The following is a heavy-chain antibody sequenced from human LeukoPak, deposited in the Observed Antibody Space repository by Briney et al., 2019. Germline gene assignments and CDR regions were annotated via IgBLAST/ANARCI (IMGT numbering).Heavy chain of an antibody. V-gene: IGHV3-30*18. CDR3: AKYSVVGARSIDY. CDR2: ISYDGSTK. Sequence: PGGSLRLSCAASGFTFSSYGIHWVRQAPGKGLEWVAVISYDGSTKYYADSVKGRFTISRDNSKNTLYLQMDSLRAEDTAVYYCAKYSVVGARSIDYWGQGTLVTVSS. D-gene: IGHD1-26*01. CDR1: GFTFSSYG. J-gene: IGHJ4*02.